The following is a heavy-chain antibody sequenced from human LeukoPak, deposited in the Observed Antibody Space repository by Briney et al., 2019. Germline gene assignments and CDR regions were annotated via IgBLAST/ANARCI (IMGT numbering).Heavy chain of an antibody. CDR3: TKDCAKDWSGYYFDY. CDR1: GFTFSSYA. J-gene: IGHJ4*02. V-gene: IGHV3-23*01. CDR2: ISGSGGST. D-gene: IGHD2-21*01. Sequence: PGGSLRLSCAASGFTFSSYAMSWVRQAPGKGLEWVSAISGSGGSTYYADSVKGRFTISRDNSKNTRYLQMNSLRAEDTAVYYCTKDCAKDWSGYYFDYWGQGSLVTVSS.